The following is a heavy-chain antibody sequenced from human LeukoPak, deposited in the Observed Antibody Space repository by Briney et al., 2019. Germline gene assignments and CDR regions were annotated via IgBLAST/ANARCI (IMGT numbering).Heavy chain of an antibody. CDR2: ISYDGSNK. J-gene: IGHJ4*02. V-gene: IGHV3-30-3*01. Sequence: GGSLRLSCAASGFTFSSYAMHWVRQAPGKGLEWVAVISYDGSNKYYADSVKVRFTISRDNSKNTLYLQMNSLRAEDTAVYYCARDRAYYYDSSGLDYWGQGTLVTVSS. CDR1: GFTFSSYA. D-gene: IGHD3-22*01. CDR3: ARDRAYYYDSSGLDY.